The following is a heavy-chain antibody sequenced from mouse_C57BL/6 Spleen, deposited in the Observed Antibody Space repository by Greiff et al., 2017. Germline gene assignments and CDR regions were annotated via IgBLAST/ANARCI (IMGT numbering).Heavy chain of an antibody. J-gene: IGHJ2*01. V-gene: IGHV1-82*01. CDR1: GYAFSSSW. CDR3: ARRAWLFDY. D-gene: IGHD3-1*01. CDR2: IYPGDGDT. Sequence: VQLQQSGPELVKPGASVKISCKASGYAFSSSWMNWVKQRPGKGLEWIGRIYPGDGDTNYNGKFKGKATLTADKSSSTAYMQLSSLTSEDSAVYFCARRAWLFDYWGQGTTLTVSS.